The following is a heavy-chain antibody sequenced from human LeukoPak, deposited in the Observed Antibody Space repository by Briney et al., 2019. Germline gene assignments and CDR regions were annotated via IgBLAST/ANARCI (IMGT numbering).Heavy chain of an antibody. Sequence: ASVKVSCKASGYTFTSYDINWVRQATGRGLEWMGWMNPNSGNTGYAQKFQGRVTITRNTSISTAYMELSSLRSEDTAVYYCARLRGYSYGSDYWGQGTLVTVSS. J-gene: IGHJ4*02. D-gene: IGHD5-18*01. V-gene: IGHV1-8*03. CDR2: MNPNSGNT. CDR1: GYTFTSYD. CDR3: ARLRGYSYGSDY.